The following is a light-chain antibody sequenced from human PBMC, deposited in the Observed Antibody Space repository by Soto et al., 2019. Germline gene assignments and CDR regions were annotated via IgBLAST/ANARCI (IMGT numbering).Light chain of an antibody. V-gene: IGKV3-15*01. CDR1: QNVSSN. J-gene: IGKJ1*01. CDR2: GAS. CDR3: QQYNYWPRT. Sequence: IVMTQSPATLSVSPGERATLSCRASQNVSSNLAWYQQKPGQAPRLLIYGASTRATGFPARFSGSGSGTECTLTISSLQSEDFAVYYCQQYNYWPRTFGQGTKVEIK.